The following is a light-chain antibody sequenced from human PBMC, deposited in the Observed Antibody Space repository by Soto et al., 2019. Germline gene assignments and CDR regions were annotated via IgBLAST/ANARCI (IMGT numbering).Light chain of an antibody. V-gene: IGKV1-5*01. J-gene: IGKJ1*01. CDR1: QSISSW. CDR2: DAS. Sequence: DIQMTQSPSTLSASVGDRVTITCRASQSISSWLAWYQQKPGKAPKLLIYDASSLESGVPSRFSGSGSGTEFTLTISSLQTDDFATYYCQQYNSYSEALGKGTKV. CDR3: QQYNSYSEA.